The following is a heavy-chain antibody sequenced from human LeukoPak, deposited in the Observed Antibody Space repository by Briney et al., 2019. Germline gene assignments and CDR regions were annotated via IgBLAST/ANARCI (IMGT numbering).Heavy chain of an antibody. V-gene: IGHV3-23*01. CDR1: GFTFSSYA. D-gene: IGHD2/OR15-2a*01. J-gene: IGHJ1*01. CDR3: TKRYVNSNYWQSLGE. CDR2: VTGNAANT. Sequence: GGSLRLSCAASGFTFSSYAMSWVRQAPGKGLEWVSGVTGNAANTYYADSVKGRFAISRDNSKNTVYLQMNSLRVEDTAIYYRTKRYVNSNYWQSLGEWGQGTLVTVSS.